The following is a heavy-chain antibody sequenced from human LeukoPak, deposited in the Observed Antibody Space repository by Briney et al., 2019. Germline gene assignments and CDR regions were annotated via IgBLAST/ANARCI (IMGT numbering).Heavy chain of an antibody. CDR1: GYTLTELS. Sequence: GASVKVSCKVSGYTLTELSMHWVRQAPGKGLEWMGGFDPEDGETIYAQKFQGRVTITADKSTSTAYMELSSLRSEDTAVYYCARSSGYCSGGSCHWGQGTLVTVSS. J-gene: IGHJ4*02. CDR2: FDPEDGET. CDR3: ARSSGYCSGGSCH. D-gene: IGHD2-15*01. V-gene: IGHV1-24*01.